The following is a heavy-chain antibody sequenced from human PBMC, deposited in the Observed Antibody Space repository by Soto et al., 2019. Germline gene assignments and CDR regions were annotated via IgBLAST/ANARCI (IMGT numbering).Heavy chain of an antibody. CDR3: AKGLGWLIRHFEN. V-gene: IGHV3-23*01. J-gene: IGHJ4*02. CDR1: GFRFSNYG. D-gene: IGHD3-22*01. Sequence: PGGSLRLSCVASGFRFSNYGMSWVRQAPGKGLEWVSGISGNGGHAYYADSVKGRFTISRDNSNNTAYLQMNSLRAEDTAIYYCAKGLGWLIRHFENWGQGTLVTVSS. CDR2: ISGNGGHA.